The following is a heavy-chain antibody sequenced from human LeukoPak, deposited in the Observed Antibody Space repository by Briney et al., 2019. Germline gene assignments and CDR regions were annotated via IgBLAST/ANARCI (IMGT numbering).Heavy chain of an antibody. CDR2: IRYDGSNK. CDR1: GLTFSSYG. D-gene: IGHD1-26*01. Sequence: GGSLRLSCAASGLTFSSYGMHWVRQAPGKGLEWVAFIRYDGSNKYYADSVKGRFTISRDNSKNTLYPQMNSLRAEDTAVYYCANILGATTENDAFDIWGQGTMVTVSS. J-gene: IGHJ3*02. V-gene: IGHV3-30*02. CDR3: ANILGATTENDAFDI.